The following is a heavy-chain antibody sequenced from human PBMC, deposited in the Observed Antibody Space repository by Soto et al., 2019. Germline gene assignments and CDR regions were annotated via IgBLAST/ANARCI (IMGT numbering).Heavy chain of an antibody. CDR2: IIPIFGTA. J-gene: IGHJ5*02. V-gene: IGHV1-69*01. Sequence: QVQLVQSGAEVKKPGSSVKVSCKASGGTFSSYAISWVRQAPGQGLEWMGGIIPIFGTANYAQKFQGRVTIQADESTSADYMEMSSLRAEDTAVYYCPGHYGYMVRRVTNWFDPWGQGTLVTVSS. CDR3: PGHYGYMVRRVTNWFDP. D-gene: IGHD3-10*01. CDR1: GGTFSSYA.